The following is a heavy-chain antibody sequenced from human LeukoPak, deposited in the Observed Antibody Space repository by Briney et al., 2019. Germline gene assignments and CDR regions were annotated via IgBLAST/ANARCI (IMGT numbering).Heavy chain of an antibody. CDR2: IIPIFGTV. Sequence: ASVKVSCKASGGTFSSYAISWVRQAPGRGLEWMGGIIPIFGTVNYAQKFQGRVTITTDESTATAYMELYSLRSEDTAVYYCARGRTWGVVDAFDIWGQGTMVTVSS. J-gene: IGHJ3*02. CDR1: GGTFSSYA. D-gene: IGHD3-3*01. V-gene: IGHV1-69*05. CDR3: ARGRTWGVVDAFDI.